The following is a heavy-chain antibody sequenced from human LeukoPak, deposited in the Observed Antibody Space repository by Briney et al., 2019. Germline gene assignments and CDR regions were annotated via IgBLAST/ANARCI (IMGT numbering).Heavy chain of an antibody. J-gene: IGHJ4*02. CDR3: TTVFGVVTAENPFDY. CDR1: GFTFSSYW. CDR2: IKSKTDGGTT. Sequence: PGGSLRLSCAASGFTFSSYWMSWVRQAPGKGLEWVGRIKSKTDGGTTDYAAPVKGRFTISRDDSKNTLYLQMNSLKTEDTAVYYCTTVFGVVTAENPFDYWGQGTLVTVSS. V-gene: IGHV3-15*01. D-gene: IGHD2-21*02.